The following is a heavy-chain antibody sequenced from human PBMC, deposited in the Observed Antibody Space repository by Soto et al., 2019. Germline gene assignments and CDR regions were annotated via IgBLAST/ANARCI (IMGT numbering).Heavy chain of an antibody. Sequence: QVQLVQSGAEVKKPGSSVKVSCKASGGTFSSYAISWVRQAPGQGLEWMGGIIPIFGTANYAQKFQGRVTITADESTSTAYMELSSLRSEDTAVYYCARDPNGLQYPTYYYYGMDVWGQGTTVTVS. J-gene: IGHJ6*02. CDR1: GGTFSSYA. CDR3: ARDPNGLQYPTYYYYGMDV. CDR2: IIPIFGTA. V-gene: IGHV1-69*01. D-gene: IGHD4-4*01.